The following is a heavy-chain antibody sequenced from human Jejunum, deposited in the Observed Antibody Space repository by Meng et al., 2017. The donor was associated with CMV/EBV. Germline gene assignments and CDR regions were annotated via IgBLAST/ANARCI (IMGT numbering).Heavy chain of an antibody. CDR3: ARGDSSTTWLVFDY. Sequence: TASGVTFKKGWMSWVRQAPGKGMEWVSTVLGTGPTYYADYVKGRFTISRDDSRNTLFLQLNSLRDEDTAVFYCARGDSSTTWLVFDYWGLGTLVTVSS. J-gene: IGHJ4*02. V-gene: IGHV3-53*01. CDR2: VLGTGPT. D-gene: IGHD6-13*01. CDR1: GVTFKKGW.